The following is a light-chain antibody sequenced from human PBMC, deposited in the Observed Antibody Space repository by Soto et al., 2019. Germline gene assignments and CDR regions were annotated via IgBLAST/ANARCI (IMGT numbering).Light chain of an antibody. V-gene: IGKV1-9*01. Sequence: DIQLTQSPSFLSASVGDRVTITCRASQGISTFLAWYQQHPGTAPKRLIYDASNLQSGVPSRFSGSGSGTEFTLTISSLQPEDFATYYCQQVNNYPRTFGGGTKVDIK. CDR1: QGISTF. CDR2: DAS. CDR3: QQVNNYPRT. J-gene: IGKJ4*01.